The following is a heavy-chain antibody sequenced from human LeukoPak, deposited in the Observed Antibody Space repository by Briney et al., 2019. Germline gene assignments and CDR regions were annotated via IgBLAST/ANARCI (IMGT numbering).Heavy chain of an antibody. CDR1: GFTLIDYW. J-gene: IGHJ4*02. V-gene: IGHV3-66*01. Sequence: GGSLRLSCRASGFTLIDYWMHWVRQAPGEGLEWVSVTHRGGSTYYADSVKGRFTVSRDTSKNTLFLQMNSLRAEDAAVYYCAGSGGYYYGGFAYWDQVTLVTVSS. CDR2: THRGGST. CDR3: AGSGGYYYGGFAY. D-gene: IGHD3-22*01.